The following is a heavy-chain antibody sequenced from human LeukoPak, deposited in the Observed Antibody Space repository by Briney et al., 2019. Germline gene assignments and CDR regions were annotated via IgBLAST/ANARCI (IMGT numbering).Heavy chain of an antibody. CDR2: ITSGGSIT. CDR1: GFTFSSYW. V-gene: IGHV3-74*01. J-gene: IGHJ3*02. CDR3: ARAGAWGSHAFDI. Sequence: GGTLRLSCAASGFTFSSYWRHWVRQAPGKGLVWVSRITSGGSITSYAGSVKGRFIIFGANAKHTSQLLMNSLSAEDTAVYYCARAGAWGSHAFDIWGQGTMVTVYS. D-gene: IGHD7-27*01.